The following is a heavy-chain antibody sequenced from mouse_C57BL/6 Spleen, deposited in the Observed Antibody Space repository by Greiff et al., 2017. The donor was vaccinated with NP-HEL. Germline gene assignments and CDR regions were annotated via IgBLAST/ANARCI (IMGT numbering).Heavy chain of an antibody. CDR2: ISSGSSTI. Sequence: EVKLVESGGGLVKPGGSLKLSCAASGFTFSDYGMHWVRQAPEKGLEWVAYISSGSSTIYYADTVKGRFTISRDNAKNTLFLQMTSLRSEDTAMYYCARITTVEWYFDVWGTGTTVTVSS. CDR3: ARITTVEWYFDV. J-gene: IGHJ1*03. D-gene: IGHD1-1*01. V-gene: IGHV5-17*01. CDR1: GFTFSDYG.